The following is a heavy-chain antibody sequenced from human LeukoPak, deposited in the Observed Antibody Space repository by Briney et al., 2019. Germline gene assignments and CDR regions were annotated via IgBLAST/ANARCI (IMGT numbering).Heavy chain of an antibody. J-gene: IGHJ3*02. D-gene: IGHD3-22*01. CDR2: ISGSGGST. CDR3: AIKWWYYDSRGAFDI. V-gene: IGHV3-23*01. Sequence: GGSLRLSCAASGFTFSSYAMSWVRQAPGKGLEWVSAISGSGGSTYYADSVKGRFTISRDNSKNTLYLQMNSLRAEDTAVYYCAIKWWYYDSRGAFDIWGQGTMVTVSS. CDR1: GFTFSSYA.